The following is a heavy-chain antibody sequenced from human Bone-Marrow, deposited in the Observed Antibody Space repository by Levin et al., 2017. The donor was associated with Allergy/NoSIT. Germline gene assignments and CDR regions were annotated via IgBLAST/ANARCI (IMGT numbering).Heavy chain of an antibody. Sequence: GGSLRLSCAVSGFSISDHYMSWIRQAPGKGLEWIAYLSRSGQTIFYADSVKGRFTISMDNGNFSLYLQMNSLRDDDTAVYYCARGAAVAVYFDHWGQGTLVTVSS. CDR2: LSRSGQTI. D-gene: IGHD6-19*01. V-gene: IGHV3-11*01. J-gene: IGHJ4*02. CDR3: ARGAAVAVYFDH. CDR1: GFSISDHY.